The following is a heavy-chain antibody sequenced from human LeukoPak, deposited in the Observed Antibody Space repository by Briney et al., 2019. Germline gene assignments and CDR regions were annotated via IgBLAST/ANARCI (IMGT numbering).Heavy chain of an antibody. V-gene: IGHV4-59*01. Sequence: PSETLSLTCTVSGRSMTNYHWTWIRQSPGKAPEYIGYIYNIETTNYNPSLKSRVTVSVDMSKKQFSLRLNSVTAADTAVYYCARGSDGYRSDPWGQGILVTVSS. J-gene: IGHJ5*02. CDR1: GRSMTNYH. D-gene: IGHD5-18*01. CDR3: ARGSDGYRSDP. CDR2: IYNIETT.